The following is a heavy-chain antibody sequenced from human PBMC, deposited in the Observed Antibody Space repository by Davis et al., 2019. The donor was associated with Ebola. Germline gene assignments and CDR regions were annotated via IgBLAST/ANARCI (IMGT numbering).Heavy chain of an antibody. CDR2: INPNSGGT. J-gene: IGHJ4*02. D-gene: IGHD4-17*01. Sequence: AASVEVSCKASGYTFTGYYMHWVRQAPGQGLEWMGWINPNSGGTNYAQKFQGWVTMTRDTSISTAYMELSRLRSDDTAVYYCARGVRYGDYFDYWGQGTLVTVSS. CDR1: GYTFTGYY. V-gene: IGHV1-2*04. CDR3: ARGVRYGDYFDY.